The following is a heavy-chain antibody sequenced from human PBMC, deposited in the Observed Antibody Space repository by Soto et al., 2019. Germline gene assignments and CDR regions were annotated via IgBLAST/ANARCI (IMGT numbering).Heavy chain of an antibody. V-gene: IGHV1-46*01. J-gene: IGHJ6*02. D-gene: IGHD3-3*01. CDR2: INPSGGST. CDR1: GNTLTNYY. Sequence: GASVKVSCKASGNTLTNYYMQWVRQAPGQGLEWMGIINPSGGSTGYAQKFQGRVKITRDTSTSTVYMELSSLTSDDSAVYFCATRDLSYSEFWSGYSLDYGVDVWGQGTTVTVSS. CDR3: ATRDLSYSEFWSGYSLDYGVDV.